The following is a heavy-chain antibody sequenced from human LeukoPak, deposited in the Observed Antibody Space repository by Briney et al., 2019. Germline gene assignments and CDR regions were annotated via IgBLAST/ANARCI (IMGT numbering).Heavy chain of an antibody. J-gene: IGHJ4*02. D-gene: IGHD3-10*01. CDR1: GGTFSSYA. V-gene: IGHV1-69*06. Sequence: SVNVSCKASGGTFSSYAISWLRQAPGQGLEWMGGIIPIFGTAKYAHRFHDRVTISADKSPSTAYMELSRLRSEETAVYYCARVQITMVRGVIITFRFALEYWGQGTLVTVSS. CDR3: ARVQITMVRGVIITFRFALEY. CDR2: IIPIFGTA.